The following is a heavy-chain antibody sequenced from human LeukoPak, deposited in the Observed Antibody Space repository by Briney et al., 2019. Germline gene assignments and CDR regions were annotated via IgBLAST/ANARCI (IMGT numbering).Heavy chain of an antibody. D-gene: IGHD6-19*01. CDR1: GYSFSNYW. V-gene: IGHV5-51*01. J-gene: IGHJ4*02. CDR3: VRQFGSGWYGSFDY. CDR2: IYPGDSDT. Sequence: GESLKISCKGSGYSFSNYWIGWVRQMPGKGLESMGIIYPGDSDTRYSPSFQGQVTISADKSISTAYLQWTSLKASDTAMYYCVRQFGSGWYGSFDYWGQGTLVSVSS.